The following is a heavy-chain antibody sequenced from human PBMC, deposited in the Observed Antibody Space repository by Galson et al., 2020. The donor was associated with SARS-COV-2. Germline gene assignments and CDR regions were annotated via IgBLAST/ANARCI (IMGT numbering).Heavy chain of an antibody. V-gene: IGHV3-23*01. CDR3: AKDLPWGSDRAFDC. CDR1: GFTFTSYA. Sequence: GGSLRLSCAASGFTFTSYAMSWVRQAPAKGLEWVSASSGSGTTTYYADSVKGRFTISRDNSKNTLYLQMNSLSAEDTAVYYCAKDLPWGSDRAFDCWGQGSLVTVSA. D-gene: IGHD7-27*01. J-gene: IGHJ4*02. CDR2: SSGSGTTT.